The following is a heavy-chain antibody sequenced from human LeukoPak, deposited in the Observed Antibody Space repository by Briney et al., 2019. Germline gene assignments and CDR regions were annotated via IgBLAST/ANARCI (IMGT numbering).Heavy chain of an antibody. CDR3: ARGRVAATSVTNF. J-gene: IGHJ4*02. Sequence: SETLSLTCAVYGGSFSGYYWSWIRQPPGKGLEWIGEINHSGSTNYNPSLKSRVTISVDTSKNQFSLKLSSVTAADTAVYYCARGRVAATSVTNFWGQGTLVTVSS. CDR1: GGSFSGYY. D-gene: IGHD2-15*01. V-gene: IGHV4-34*01. CDR2: INHSGST.